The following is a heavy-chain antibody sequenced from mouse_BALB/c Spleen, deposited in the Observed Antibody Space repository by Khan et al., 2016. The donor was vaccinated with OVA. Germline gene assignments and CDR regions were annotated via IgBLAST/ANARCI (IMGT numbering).Heavy chain of an antibody. V-gene: IGHV3-2*02. CDR3: ARNNFYGYYFDY. CDR1: GYLITSGYA. Sequence: EVQLQEPGPGLVKPSQSLSLICTVTGYLITSGYAWNWIRQFPGNKLEWMGYISYSGFTNYNPSLKSRISITRDTSKNQFLRQSRPVTTEDTATYYCARNNFYGYYFDYWGQGATLTVSS. CDR2: ISYSGFT. J-gene: IGHJ2*01. D-gene: IGHD1-1*01.